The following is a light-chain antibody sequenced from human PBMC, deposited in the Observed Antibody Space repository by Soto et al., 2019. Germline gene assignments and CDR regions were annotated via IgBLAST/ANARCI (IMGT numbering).Light chain of an antibody. J-gene: IGKJ2*01. V-gene: IGKV3-20*01. CDR1: QSVSSSY. CDR3: QQYGSSPYT. Sequence: EIVLTQSPGTLSLSPGERATLSCRASQSVSSSYLAWYQQKPGQAPRLLIYGASSRATGIPDRFSGSGSGTDFNLTISRLEPEDIAVYYCQQYGSSPYTFGQGNKLEIK. CDR2: GAS.